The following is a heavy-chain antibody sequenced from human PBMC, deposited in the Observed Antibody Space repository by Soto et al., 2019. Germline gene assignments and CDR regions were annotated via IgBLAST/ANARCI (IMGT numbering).Heavy chain of an antibody. Sequence: QVRLEESGPGLVKPSETLSLICSVSGGSVNNANYFWTWIRHHPENGLEWIGYIYYSGSTRYNPSFKPRASLSIDTSKNQFSLRLNSVTDADTAVYFCARDADYGGSRGGMDVWGRGTTVTVSS. CDR3: ARDADYGGSRGGMDV. CDR2: IYYSGST. CDR1: GGSVNNANYF. V-gene: IGHV4-31*03. D-gene: IGHD4-17*01. J-gene: IGHJ6*02.